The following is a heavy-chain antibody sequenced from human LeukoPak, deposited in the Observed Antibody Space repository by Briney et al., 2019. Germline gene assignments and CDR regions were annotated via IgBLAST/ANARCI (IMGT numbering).Heavy chain of an antibody. CDR3: ARTVLMVYTT. CDR2: ISSSSSTI. CDR1: GFTFSSYS. V-gene: IGHV3-48*01. J-gene: IGHJ4*02. Sequence: LPGGSLRLSCAASGFTFSSYSMNWVRQAPGKGLEWVSYISSSSSTIYYADSVKGRFTISRDNAKNSLYLQMNSLRAEDTAVYYCARTVLMVYTTWGQGTLVTVSS. D-gene: IGHD2-8*01.